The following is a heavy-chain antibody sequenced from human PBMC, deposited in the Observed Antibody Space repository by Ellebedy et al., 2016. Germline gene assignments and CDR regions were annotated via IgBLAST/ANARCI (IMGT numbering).Heavy chain of an antibody. CDR2: INTNTGNP. CDR3: AREVAAAGTVVGNWFDP. D-gene: IGHD6-13*01. J-gene: IGHJ5*02. CDR1: GYTFTNYA. V-gene: IGHV7-4-1*02. Sequence: ASVKVSCKASGYTFTNYAMNWVRQAPGHGLEWMGWINTNTGNPTYAQGFTGRFVFSLDPSVSTAYLQISSLKAEDTAVYYCAREVAAAGTVVGNWFDPWGQGTLVTVSS.